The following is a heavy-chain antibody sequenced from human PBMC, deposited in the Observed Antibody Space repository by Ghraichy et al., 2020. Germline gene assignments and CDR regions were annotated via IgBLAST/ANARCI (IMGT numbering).Heavy chain of an antibody. CDR2: LSGSGGST. D-gene: IGHD3-22*01. Sequence: GSPNISCAASGFTFDTFAMSWVRQAPGKGLEWVSGLSGSGGSTYYADFVKGRFSISRDNSKNTLFLQMNGLRVEDSALYYCVKGDYFDTSRGYYHYGLDVWGQGTTVTVSS. J-gene: IGHJ6*02. V-gene: IGHV3-23*01. CDR1: GFTFDTFA. CDR3: VKGDYFDTSRGYYHYGLDV.